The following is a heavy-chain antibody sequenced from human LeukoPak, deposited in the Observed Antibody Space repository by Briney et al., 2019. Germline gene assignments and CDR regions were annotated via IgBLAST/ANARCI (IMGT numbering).Heavy chain of an antibody. Sequence: QPGGSLRLSCAASGFTFSSYAMSWVRQAPGKGLEWVSAIGGSGSTTYYADSVKGRFTISRDNSKSTLYLQMNSLRAEDTAVYYCAKDGYSYGIYYHYMDVWGKGTTVTVSS. CDR1: GFTFSSYA. CDR3: AKDGYSYGIYYHYMDV. CDR2: IGGSGSTT. J-gene: IGHJ6*03. V-gene: IGHV3-23*01. D-gene: IGHD5-18*01.